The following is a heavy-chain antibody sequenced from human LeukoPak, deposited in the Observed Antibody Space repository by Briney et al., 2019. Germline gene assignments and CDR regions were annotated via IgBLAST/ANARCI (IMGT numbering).Heavy chain of an antibody. CDR1: GGSISSSSYY. V-gene: IGHV4-39*01. Sequence: PSETLSLTCTVSGGSISSSSYYWGWIRQPPGKGLEWIGSIYYSGSTYYNPSLKSRVTISVDTSKNQFSLKLSSVTAADTAVYYCARHTTGDAGAYFDYWGQGTLVTVSS. CDR3: ARHTTGDAGAYFDY. D-gene: IGHD2-21*02. J-gene: IGHJ4*02. CDR2: IYYSGST.